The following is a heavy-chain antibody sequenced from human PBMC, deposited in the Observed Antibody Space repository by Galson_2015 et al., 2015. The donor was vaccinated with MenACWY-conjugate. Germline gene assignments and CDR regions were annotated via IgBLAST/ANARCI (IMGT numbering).Heavy chain of an antibody. CDR2: ISPSGGST. J-gene: IGHJ4*02. Sequence: SVKVSCKASGYTFTSYYMHWVRQAPGQGLEWMGIISPSGGSTSYAQKFQGRVTMTRDTSTSTVYMELSSLRSEDTAVYYCARTTYYYDSSGYLPFDYWGQGTLVTVSS. CDR3: ARTTYYYDSSGYLPFDY. CDR1: GYTFTSYY. V-gene: IGHV1-46*01. D-gene: IGHD3-22*01.